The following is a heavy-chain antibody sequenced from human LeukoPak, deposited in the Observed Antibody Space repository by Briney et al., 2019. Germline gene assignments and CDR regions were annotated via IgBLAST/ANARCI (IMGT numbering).Heavy chain of an antibody. D-gene: IGHD6-13*01. CDR1: GFTFSSYG. J-gene: IGHJ5*02. V-gene: IGHV3-30*02. Sequence: GGSLRLSCAASGFTFSSYGMHWVRQAPGKGLEWVAFIRYDGSNKYYADSVKGRFTISRDNSKNTLYLQMNSLRDEDTAVYYCARDGSSWPTQKVNWFDPWGQGTLVTVSS. CDR3: ARDGSSWPTQKVNWFDP. CDR2: IRYDGSNK.